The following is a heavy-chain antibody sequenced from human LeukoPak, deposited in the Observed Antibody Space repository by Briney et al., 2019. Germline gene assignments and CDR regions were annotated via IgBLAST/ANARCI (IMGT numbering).Heavy chain of an antibody. CDR2: INPNSGGT. CDR3: ARDYYYDSSGYAPFDY. Sequence: ASVKVSCKASGYTFTGYYMHWVRQAPGQGLEWMGWINPNSGGTNYAQKLQGRVTMTRDTSISTAYMELSRLRSDDTAVYYCARDYYYDSSGYAPFDYWGQGTLVTVSS. D-gene: IGHD3-22*01. V-gene: IGHV1-2*02. J-gene: IGHJ4*02. CDR1: GYTFTGYY.